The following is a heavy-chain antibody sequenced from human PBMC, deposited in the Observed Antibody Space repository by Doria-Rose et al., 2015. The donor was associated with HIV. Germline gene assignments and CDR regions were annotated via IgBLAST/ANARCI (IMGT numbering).Heavy chain of an antibody. J-gene: IGHJ6*03. CDR1: GGSISTYY. V-gene: IGHV4-59*03. Sequence: QVQLQESGPGLVKPSETLSLTCTVSGGSISTYYWSWIRQPPGNGLEWIAYIYYRRSTRYNPCLKSRVTISVDTSKNQFSLKMSSVTAADTAVYYCAAGNYYYYMDVWGKGTTVTVSS. CDR2: IYYRRST. CDR3: AAGNYYYYMDV.